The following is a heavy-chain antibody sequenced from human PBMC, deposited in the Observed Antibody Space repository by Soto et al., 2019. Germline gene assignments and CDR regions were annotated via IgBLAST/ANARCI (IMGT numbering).Heavy chain of an antibody. CDR2: ISGSGTTL. D-gene: IGHD1-26*01. V-gene: IGHV3-11*01. J-gene: IGHJ6*02. Sequence: PGGSLRLSCVASAFTFSDYYMSWIRQAPGKGLEWVSYISGSGTTLYYADSVKGRFTISRDNAKNSLYLQMNSLRAEDTAVYYCARTRSAWSDFHYYSLDVWGQGTTVTVSS. CDR3: ARTRSAWSDFHYYSLDV. CDR1: AFTFSDYY.